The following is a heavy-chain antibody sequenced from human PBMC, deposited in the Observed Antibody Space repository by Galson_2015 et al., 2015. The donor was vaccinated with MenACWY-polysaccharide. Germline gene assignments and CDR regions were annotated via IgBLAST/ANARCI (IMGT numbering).Heavy chain of an antibody. V-gene: IGHV7-4-1*02. CDR2: INTNNGNP. D-gene: IGHD2-8*01. CDR3: ARDQLYCTNGVCFEGSGWFDP. Sequence: ASGYTFTSYSMNWVRQAPGQGLEWMGWINTNNGNPTYAQGFTGRFVFSLDTSVSTAYLQISSLKAEDTAVYYCARDQLYCTNGVCFEGSGWFDPGGQGTLVTVSS. J-gene: IGHJ5*02. CDR1: GYTFTSYS.